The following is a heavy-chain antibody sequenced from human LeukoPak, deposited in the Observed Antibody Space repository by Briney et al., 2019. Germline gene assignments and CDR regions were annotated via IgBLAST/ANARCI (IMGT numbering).Heavy chain of an antibody. D-gene: IGHD6-13*01. CDR3: VTASYSRNWYH. V-gene: IGHV3-74*01. J-gene: IGHJ5*02. CDR2: ISTDGSST. CDR1: GFTFSNSC. Sequence: GTAPTLSSAASGFTFSNSCMCWVRQVSRKGVVRISHISTDGSSTGYAASVKGRFTISRDNSKNSLYLQMSSPRAEDTAIYYCVTASYSRNWYHWGQGTLVTVSS.